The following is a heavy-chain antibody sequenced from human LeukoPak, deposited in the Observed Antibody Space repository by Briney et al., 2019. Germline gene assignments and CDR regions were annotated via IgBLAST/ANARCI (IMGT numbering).Heavy chain of an antibody. CDR1: GFTFSSYA. CDR2: ISGSGGST. CDR3: AKSRDGYNHRSPYFDY. V-gene: IGHV3-23*01. J-gene: IGHJ4*02. D-gene: IGHD5-24*01. Sequence: GGSLRLSCAASGFTFSSYAMNWVRQAPGKGLEWVSAISGSGGSTYYADSVKGRFTISRDNSKNTLYLQMNSLRAEDTAVYYCAKSRDGYNHRSPYFDYWGQGTLVTVSS.